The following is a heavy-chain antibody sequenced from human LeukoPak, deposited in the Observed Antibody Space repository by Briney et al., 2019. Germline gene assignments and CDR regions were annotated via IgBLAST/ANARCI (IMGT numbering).Heavy chain of an antibody. V-gene: IGHV4-39*07. CDR2: IYFNGNI. CDR3: ARVELIVALPTSFDP. CDR1: GGSIRSNNHY. J-gene: IGHJ5*02. D-gene: IGHD5-12*01. Sequence: SETLSLTCAVSGGSIRSNNHYWGWIRQPPGKGLEWIGNIYFNGNIAYNPSLQSRVTISVDTSKNQFSLRLNSVTSADTAMYYCARVELIVALPTSFDPWGQGTLVTVSS.